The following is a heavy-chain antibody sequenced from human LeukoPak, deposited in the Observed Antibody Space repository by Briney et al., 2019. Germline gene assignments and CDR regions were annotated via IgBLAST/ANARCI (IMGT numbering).Heavy chain of an antibody. Sequence: SETLSLTCAVYGGSFSGYYWSWIRQPPGKGLEWIGEINHSGSTNYNPPLKSRVTISVDTSKNQFSLKLSSVTAADTAVYYCARVVVGNFDYWGQGTLVTVSS. CDR1: GGSFSGYY. CDR3: ARVVVGNFDY. D-gene: IGHD6-19*01. J-gene: IGHJ4*02. CDR2: INHSGST. V-gene: IGHV4-34*01.